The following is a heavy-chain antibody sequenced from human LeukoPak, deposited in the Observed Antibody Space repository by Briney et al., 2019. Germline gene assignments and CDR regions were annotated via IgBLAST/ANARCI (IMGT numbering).Heavy chain of an antibody. V-gene: IGHV1-18*01. D-gene: IGHD3-16*02. CDR2: ISVYNGDT. CDR3: ARDQYDSVWRSHRPYCDY. CDR1: GYTFSSYG. J-gene: IGHJ4*02. Sequence: ASVKVSCKASGYTFSSYGISWVRQAPGQGLEWMGWISVYNGDTNYAQNFQDRVTMTTDTSTSTAYMELRSLRSDDTAVYYCARDQYDSVWRSHRPYCDYWGQGTLVTVSS.